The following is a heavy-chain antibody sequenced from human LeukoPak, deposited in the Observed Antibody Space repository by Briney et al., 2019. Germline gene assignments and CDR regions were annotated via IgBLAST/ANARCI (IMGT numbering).Heavy chain of an antibody. V-gene: IGHV1-2*04. CDR2: INPNSGGT. CDR1: GYTFTGYY. CDR3: ARDPLGVSGCFFD. J-gene: IGHJ4*02. Sequence: GASVKVSCKASGYTFTGYYMHWVRQAPGQGLEWMGWINPNSGGTNYAQKFQGWVTMTRDTSISTAYMELSRLRSEDTAVYYCARDPLGVSGCFFDWGQGTLVTVSS. D-gene: IGHD3-3*01.